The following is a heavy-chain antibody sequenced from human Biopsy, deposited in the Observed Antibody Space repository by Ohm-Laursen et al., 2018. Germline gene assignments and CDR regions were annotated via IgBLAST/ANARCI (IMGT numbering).Heavy chain of an antibody. CDR3: AKIHCSGGSCYPNAFDM. Sequence: SLRLSCATTPTPLPPHPMPRVRQAPGKGLEWVSGISWNSVGIGYADSVKGRFTISRDNAKNFLYLQMNNLRPEDTALYYCAKIHCSGGSCYPNAFDMWGHGTRVTVS. CDR1: PTPLPPHP. D-gene: IGHD2-15*01. J-gene: IGHJ3*02. CDR2: ISWNSVGI. V-gene: IGHV3-9*01.